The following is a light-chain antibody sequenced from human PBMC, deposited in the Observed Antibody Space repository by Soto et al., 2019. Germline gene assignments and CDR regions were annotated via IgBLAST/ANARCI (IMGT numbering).Light chain of an antibody. CDR3: QQYHTSPLT. V-gene: IGKV3-20*01. Sequence: EIVLTQSPGTLSLSPGERATFSCRASQSVSSSYIAWYQQKRGQASRRLIYGASIRATGIPDRFSGSGSGTDFPLTISRLEPEDFALYYGQQYHTSPLTFGQGTKVDIK. CDR2: GAS. J-gene: IGKJ1*01. CDR1: QSVSSSY.